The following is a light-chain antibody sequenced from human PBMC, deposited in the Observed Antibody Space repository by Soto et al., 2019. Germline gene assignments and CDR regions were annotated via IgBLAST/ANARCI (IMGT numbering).Light chain of an antibody. Sequence: DIPMTQSPSTLSASVGDRVTITCRARQSISSWLAWYQQKPGKAPKLLIYDASSLESGVPSRFSGSGSGTEFTLTISSLQPDDFATYYCQQYNSYSKTSGRGTKVEIK. CDR3: QQYNSYSKT. V-gene: IGKV1-5*01. CDR1: QSISSW. CDR2: DAS. J-gene: IGKJ1*01.